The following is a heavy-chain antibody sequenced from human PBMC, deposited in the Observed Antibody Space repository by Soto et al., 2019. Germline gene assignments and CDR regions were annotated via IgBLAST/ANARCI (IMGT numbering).Heavy chain of an antibody. V-gene: IGHV4-59*01. CDR1: GGSISSYY. CDR3: ARGGVTSGSFDY. J-gene: IGHJ4*02. CDR2: IYYSGTT. D-gene: IGHD2-2*01. Sequence: SETLSLTCTVSGGSISSYYWSWIRQPPGKGLEWIGFIYYSGTTNYNPSLKSRVTISVDTSNNQFSLKLSSMTAADTAVYYCARGGVTSGSFDYWGPGTLVTVSS.